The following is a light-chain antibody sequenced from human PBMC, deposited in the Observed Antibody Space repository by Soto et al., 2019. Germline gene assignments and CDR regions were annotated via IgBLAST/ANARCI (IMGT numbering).Light chain of an antibody. Sequence: EIVMTHSPGTLSVSPWEISTLSCRASQRISTDLAWYQQKPGQAPRLLIYGASTRATGISPRFSGSGSGTEFTLTITSLEPEDFAVYYCQQYGSSPKTFGQGTKVDIK. CDR1: QRISTD. CDR2: GAS. V-gene: IGKV3-15*01. CDR3: QQYGSSPKT. J-gene: IGKJ1*01.